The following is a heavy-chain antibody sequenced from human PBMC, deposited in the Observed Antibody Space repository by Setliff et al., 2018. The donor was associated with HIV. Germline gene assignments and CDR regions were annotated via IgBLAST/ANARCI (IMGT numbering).Heavy chain of an antibody. D-gene: IGHD3-10*01. Sequence: SETLSLTCAVSDYSISSGSYWGWIRQPPGKGLEWIGGIYHSGNTNYNPSLKSRVTISVDTSKSQFSLRLNSVTATDTVLYYCARGRFHRLHRPYSGSGSLGIQYFDYWGQGTLVTVSS. CDR2: IYHSGNT. CDR1: DYSISSGSY. J-gene: IGHJ4*02. V-gene: IGHV4-38-2*01. CDR3: ARGRFHRLHRPYSGSGSLGIQYFDY.